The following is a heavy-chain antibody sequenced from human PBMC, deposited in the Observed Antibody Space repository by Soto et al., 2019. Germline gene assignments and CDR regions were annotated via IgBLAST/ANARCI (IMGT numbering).Heavy chain of an antibody. D-gene: IGHD2-15*01. Sequence: SETLCLTCAVYGGTFSGFYWTWIRQPPGTGLEWIGEINHSGSTKYNPSLNSRVTISVDTSKNQFSLTVTSVTAADTAVYYCARARGARYFDYWGQGTLVTVSS. CDR1: GGTFSGFY. CDR2: INHSGST. J-gene: IGHJ4*02. CDR3: ARARGARYFDY. V-gene: IGHV4-34*01.